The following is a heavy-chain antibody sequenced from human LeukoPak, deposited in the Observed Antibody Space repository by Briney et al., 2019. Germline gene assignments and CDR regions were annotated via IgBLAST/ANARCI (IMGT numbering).Heavy chain of an antibody. V-gene: IGHV3-7*01. J-gene: IGHJ4*02. CDR2: IKQDGSDK. CDR3: ARGNMFHLDY. Sequence: PGGSLRLSCAASGFTFSNHWMTWVRQAPGKGLEWVANIKQDGSDKNHVDSVKGRFTISRDNAKNSLYLQMNSLRAEDTAVYYCARGNMFHLDYWGQGTLVTVSS. CDR1: GFTFSNHW. D-gene: IGHD2/OR15-2a*01.